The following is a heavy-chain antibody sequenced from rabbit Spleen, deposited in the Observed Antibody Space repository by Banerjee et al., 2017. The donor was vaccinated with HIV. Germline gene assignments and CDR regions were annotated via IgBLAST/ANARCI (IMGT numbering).Heavy chain of an antibody. CDR3: ARDSGTSFSSYGMDL. D-gene: IGHD8-1*01. Sequence: QEQLEESGGDLVKPEGSLTLTCTASGFSFSSNYYICWVRQAPGKGLEWIACIYAGDGSTVYASWAKGRFTISKTSSTTVTLQMTSLTAADTATYFCARDSGTSFSSYGMDLWGPGTLVTVS. V-gene: IGHV1S45*01. J-gene: IGHJ6*01. CDR1: GFSFSSNYY. CDR2: IYAGDGST.